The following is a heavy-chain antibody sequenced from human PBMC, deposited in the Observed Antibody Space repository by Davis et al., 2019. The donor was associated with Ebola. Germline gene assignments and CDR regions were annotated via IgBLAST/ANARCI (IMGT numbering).Heavy chain of an antibody. D-gene: IGHD6-13*01. J-gene: IGHJ4*02. V-gene: IGHV3-33*01. CDR2: IWYDGSNK. CDR3: ARGLTGIAAAGPFDY. CDR1: GFTFSSYG. Sequence: GESLKISCAASGFTFSSYGMHWVRQAPGKGLEWVAVIWYDGSNKYYADSVKGRFTISRDNSKNTLYLQMNSLRAEDTAVYYCARGLTGIAAAGPFDYWGQGTLVTVSS.